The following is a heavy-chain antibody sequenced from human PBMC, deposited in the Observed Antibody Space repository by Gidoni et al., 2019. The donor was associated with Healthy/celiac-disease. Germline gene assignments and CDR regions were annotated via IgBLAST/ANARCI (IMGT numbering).Heavy chain of an antibody. J-gene: IGHJ6*02. CDR1: GCTFSSYS. D-gene: IGHD5-18*01. CDR2: ISSSSSYI. V-gene: IGHV3-21*01. CDR3: ARDWYRTHPSDTAMVVYYYYYGMDV. Sequence: EVQLVESGGGLVKPGGYLRLSGAASGCTFSSYSMNWVRQAPGKGLEWVSSISSSSSYIYYADSVKGRFTISRDNAKNSLYLQMNSLRAEDTAVYYCARDWYRTHPSDTAMVVYYYYYGMDVWGQGTTVTVSS.